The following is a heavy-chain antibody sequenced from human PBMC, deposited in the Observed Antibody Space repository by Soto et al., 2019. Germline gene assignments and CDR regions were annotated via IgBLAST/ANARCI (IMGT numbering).Heavy chain of an antibody. J-gene: IGHJ4*02. CDR2: ISGSGGST. D-gene: IGHD6-19*01. CDR3: AKNSGWSVTYYFDY. V-gene: IGHV3-23*01. Sequence: PGESLRLSYAASGFTFSSSAMTWVLQVPGKGLEWVSAISGSGGSTYYADSVKGRFTISRDNSKNTLYLQMNSLRAEDTAVYYCAKNSGWSVTYYFDYWGQGT. CDR1: GFTFSSSA.